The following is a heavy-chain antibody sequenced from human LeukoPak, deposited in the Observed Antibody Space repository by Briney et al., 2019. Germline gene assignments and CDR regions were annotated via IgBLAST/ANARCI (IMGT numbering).Heavy chain of an antibody. CDR1: GYIFTVYY. Sequence: ASVKVSCKASGYIFTVYYIHWVRQAPGQGLESMGWVNPNSGDTSYAQNFQGRVTMTRDTSINTAYMELSRLRSDDTAVYYCATGTITTYNYWGQGTLVTVSS. CDR3: ATGTITTYNY. CDR2: VNPNSGDT. V-gene: IGHV1-2*02. D-gene: IGHD4-11*01. J-gene: IGHJ4*02.